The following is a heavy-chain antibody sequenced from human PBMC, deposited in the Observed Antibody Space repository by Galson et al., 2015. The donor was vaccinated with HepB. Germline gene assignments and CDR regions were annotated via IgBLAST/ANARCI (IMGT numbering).Heavy chain of an antibody. CDR1: GFTFSDYY. J-gene: IGHJ4*02. V-gene: IGHV3-11*01. CDR3: ARVRADRLYYFDY. D-gene: IGHD6-6*01. Sequence: SLRLSCAASGFTFSDYYMSWIRQAPGKGLEWVSYISSSGSTIYYADSVKGRFTISRDNAKNSLYLQMNSLRAEDTAVYYCARVRADRLYYFDYWGQGTLVTVSS. CDR2: ISSSGSTI.